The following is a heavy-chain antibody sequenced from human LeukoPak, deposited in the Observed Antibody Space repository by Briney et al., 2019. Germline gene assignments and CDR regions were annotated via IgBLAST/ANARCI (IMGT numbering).Heavy chain of an antibody. CDR2: IYSGGST. V-gene: IGHV3-53*01. CDR1: GFTVSNNY. J-gene: IGHJ4*02. D-gene: IGHD6-6*01. CDR3: AREWGIASRFFDY. Sequence: GGSLRLSCAASGFTVSNNYMSWVRQAPGKGLEWVSVIYSGGSTYYADSVKGRFTISRDNSKNTLYLQMNSLRTEDTAVYYCAREWGIASRFFDYWGQGTLVTVSS.